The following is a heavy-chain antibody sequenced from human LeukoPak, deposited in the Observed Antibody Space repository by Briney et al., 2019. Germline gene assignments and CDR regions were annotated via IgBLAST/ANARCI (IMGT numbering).Heavy chain of an antibody. V-gene: IGHV1-46*01. CDR3: ARGPIVATIRIGAEYYFDY. CDR1: GYTFTSYY. CDR2: INPSGGST. Sequence: GASVKVSCKASGYTFTSYYMHWVRQAPGQGLEWMGIINPSGGSTSYAQKFQGRVTMTRDTSTSTVYMELSSLRSEDTAVYYCARGPIVATIRIGAEYYFDYWGQGTLVTVSS. D-gene: IGHD5-12*01. J-gene: IGHJ4*02.